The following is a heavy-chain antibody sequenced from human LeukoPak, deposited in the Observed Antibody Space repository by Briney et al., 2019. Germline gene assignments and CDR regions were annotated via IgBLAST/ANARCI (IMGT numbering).Heavy chain of an antibody. CDR1: GFTFGSYW. CDR3: ARERGRGRDSPWFDY. V-gene: IGHV3-74*01. Sequence: GGSLGLSCEPPGFTFGSYWMHWVRQAPGRGLLWVSRINSDASSINYADSVKGRITISRDNSKNTLDLQMTGLRAEDTAVYYCARERGRGRDSPWFDYWGQGTLVTVSS. J-gene: IGHJ4*02. D-gene: IGHD1-26*01. CDR2: INSDASSI.